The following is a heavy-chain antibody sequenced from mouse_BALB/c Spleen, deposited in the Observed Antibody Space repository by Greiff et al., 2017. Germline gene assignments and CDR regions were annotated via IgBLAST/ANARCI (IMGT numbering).Heavy chain of an antibody. CDR2: IDPSDSYT. J-gene: IGHJ4*01. CDR1: GYTFTSYW. Sequence: QVQLQQSGAELVKPGASVKLSCKASGYTFTSYWMHWVKQRPGQGLEWIGEIDPSDSYTNYNQKFKGKATLTVDKSSSTAYMQLSSLTSEDSAVYYCARGTTVVATDYAMDYWGQGTSVTVSS. CDR3: ARGTTVVATDYAMDY. D-gene: IGHD1-1*01. V-gene: IGHV1-69*02.